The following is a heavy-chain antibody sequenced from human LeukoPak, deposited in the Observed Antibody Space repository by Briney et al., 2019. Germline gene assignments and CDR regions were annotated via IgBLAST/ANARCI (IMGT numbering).Heavy chain of an antibody. CDR3: AKDRSGSYRDFDY. D-gene: IGHD1-26*01. V-gene: IGHV3-30*02. Sequence: GGSLRLSCAASGFTFSSYSMNWVRQAPGKGLEWVAFIRYDGSNKYYADSVKGRFTISRDNSKNTLYLQMNSLRAEDTAVYYCAKDRSGSYRDFDYWGQGTLVTVSS. CDR2: IRYDGSNK. J-gene: IGHJ4*02. CDR1: GFTFSSYS.